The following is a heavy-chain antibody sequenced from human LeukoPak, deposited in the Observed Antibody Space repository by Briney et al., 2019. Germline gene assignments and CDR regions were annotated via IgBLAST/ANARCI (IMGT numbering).Heavy chain of an antibody. D-gene: IGHD2-2*01. Sequence: ASVTVSCKASGYTFTGYYMHWVRQAPGQGLEWMGRINPNSGGTNYAQKFQGRVTMTRDTSISTAYMGLSRLRSDDTAVYYCARDRRPAAMFDYWGQGTLVTVSS. CDR1: GYTFTGYY. CDR2: INPNSGGT. J-gene: IGHJ4*02. V-gene: IGHV1-2*06. CDR3: ARDRRPAAMFDY.